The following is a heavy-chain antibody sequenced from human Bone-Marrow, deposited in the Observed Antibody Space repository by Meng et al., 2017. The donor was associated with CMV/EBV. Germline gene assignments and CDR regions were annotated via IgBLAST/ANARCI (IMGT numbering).Heavy chain of an antibody. CDR2: INPNSGGT. CDR1: GYTFTGYY. D-gene: IGHD6-13*01. J-gene: IGHJ6*02. Sequence: ASVKVSCKASGYTFTGYYMHWVRQAPGQGLEWMGWINPNSGGTNYAQKFQGRVTMTRDTSISTAYMELSRLRSDDTAVDYCARDLRRIAAAESGVGGMDVWGQGTTVTVSS. V-gene: IGHV1-2*02. CDR3: ARDLRRIAAAESGVGGMDV.